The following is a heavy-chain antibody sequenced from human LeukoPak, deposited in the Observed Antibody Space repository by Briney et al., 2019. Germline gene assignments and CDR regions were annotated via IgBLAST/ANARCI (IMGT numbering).Heavy chain of an antibody. CDR3: ARERGAYSSRYFDY. V-gene: IGHV3-66*01. CDR2: IYSCRST. Sequence: GGSLTLSCPASGCTFDHYDMTWVRPAAAKGLAWVAVIYSCRSTYYADSVKGRFTIPRDNSKNTLFLQMNSLRAENTAVYYCARERGAYSSRYFDYWGQGTLVTVSS. CDR1: GCTFDHYD. J-gene: IGHJ4*02. D-gene: IGHD6-13*01.